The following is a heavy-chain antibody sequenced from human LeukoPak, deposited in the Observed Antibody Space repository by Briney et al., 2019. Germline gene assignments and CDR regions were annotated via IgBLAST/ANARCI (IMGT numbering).Heavy chain of an antibody. D-gene: IGHD3-3*01. CDR1: GGSMSNKY. CDR3: ATHDSNGYYPYYFAY. CDR2: MSDSGTT. Sequence: PSETLSLTCRVSGGSMSNKYWSWIRQPPGKGLEWMGYMSDSGTTKQNPALKSRVAISLDTSKNHLSLMLSSVTAADTAVYYCATHDSNGYYPYYFAYWGQGTVVTVSS. J-gene: IGHJ4*02. V-gene: IGHV4-59*08.